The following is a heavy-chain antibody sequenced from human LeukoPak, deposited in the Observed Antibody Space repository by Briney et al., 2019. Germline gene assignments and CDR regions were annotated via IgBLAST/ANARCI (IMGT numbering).Heavy chain of an antibody. V-gene: IGHV3-9*01. CDR1: GFTFDDYA. CDR3: AKDRALWSGYFDYFDY. Sequence: PGRSLRLSCAASGFTFDDYAMHWVRQAPGKGLEWVSGISWNSGSIGYADSMKGRFTISRDNAKNSLYLQMNSLRAEDTALYYCAKDRALWSGYFDYFDYWGQGTLVTVSS. J-gene: IGHJ4*02. D-gene: IGHD3-3*01. CDR2: ISWNSGSI.